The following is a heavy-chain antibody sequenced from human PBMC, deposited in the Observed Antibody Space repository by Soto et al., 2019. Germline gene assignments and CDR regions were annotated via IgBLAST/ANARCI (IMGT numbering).Heavy chain of an antibody. D-gene: IGHD3-3*01. Sequence: PSETLSLTCTVSGGSISSSIYYWGWIRQPPGKGPEWIGSINYSGSTYYNPSLKSRVTISVDTSKNQFSLRLSSVTAADTAVYYCARIRFLEWLSNNWFDPWGQGTLVTSPQ. CDR3: ARIRFLEWLSNNWFDP. CDR2: INYSGST. CDR1: GGSISSSIYY. V-gene: IGHV4-39*07. J-gene: IGHJ5*02.